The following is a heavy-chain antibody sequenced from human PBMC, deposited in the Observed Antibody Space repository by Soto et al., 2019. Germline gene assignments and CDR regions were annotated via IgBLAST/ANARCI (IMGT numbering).Heavy chain of an antibody. Sequence: PGGSLRLSCAASGFTFSSYGMHWVRQAPGKGLEWVAVIWYDGSNKYYADSVKGRFTISRDNSKNTLYLQMNSLRAEDTAVYYCAREDESSGYAGTFHHWGQGTLVTVSS. CDR1: GFTFSSYG. CDR2: IWYDGSNK. CDR3: AREDESSGYAGTFHH. D-gene: IGHD3-22*01. J-gene: IGHJ1*01. V-gene: IGHV3-33*01.